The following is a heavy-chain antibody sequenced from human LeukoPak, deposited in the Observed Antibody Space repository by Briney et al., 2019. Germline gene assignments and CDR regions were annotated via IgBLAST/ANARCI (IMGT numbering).Heavy chain of an antibody. D-gene: IGHD6-6*01. CDR3: ARGGGSSSSALDY. V-gene: IGHV4-34*01. CDR1: GGSFSGYY. Sequence: SETLSLTCAVYGGSFSGYYWSWIRQPPGKGLEWIGEINHSGSTNYNPSLKSRVTISVDTCKNQFSLKLSSVTAADTAVYYCARGGGSSSSALDYWGQGTLVTVSS. J-gene: IGHJ4*01. CDR2: INHSGST.